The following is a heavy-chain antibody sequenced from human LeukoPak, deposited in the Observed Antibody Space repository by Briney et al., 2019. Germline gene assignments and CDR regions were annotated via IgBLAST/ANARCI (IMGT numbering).Heavy chain of an antibody. Sequence: ASVKVSCKASGYTFSSYGISWVRQAPGQGLEWMGWISAYNGNTNYAQKVQGRVTMTTDTSTSTAYMELRSLRSDDTAVYYCARDESYGDYNNSFDPWGQGTLVTVSS. D-gene: IGHD4-17*01. J-gene: IGHJ5*02. CDR1: GYTFSSYG. V-gene: IGHV1-18*01. CDR3: ARDESYGDYNNSFDP. CDR2: ISAYNGNT.